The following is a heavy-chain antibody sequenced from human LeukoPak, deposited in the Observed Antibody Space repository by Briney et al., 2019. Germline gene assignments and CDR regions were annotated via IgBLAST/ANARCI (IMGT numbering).Heavy chain of an antibody. V-gene: IGHV3-30-3*01. D-gene: IGHD3-3*01. CDR3: ARETGKYYDFWSGYAFDI. CDR1: GFTFSSYA. CDR2: TSYDGSNK. J-gene: IGHJ3*02. Sequence: GRSLRLSCAASGFTFSSYAMHWVRQAPGKGLEWVAVTSYDGSNKYYADSVKGRFTISRDNSKNTLYLQMNSLRAEDTAVYYCARETGKYYDFWSGYAFDIWGQGTMVTVSS.